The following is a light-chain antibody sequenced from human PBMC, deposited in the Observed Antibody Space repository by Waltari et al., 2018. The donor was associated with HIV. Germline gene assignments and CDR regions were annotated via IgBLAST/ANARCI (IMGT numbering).Light chain of an antibody. CDR2: GVN. CDR3: SSYAGSNNVV. J-gene: IGLJ2*01. CDR1: SSAVGGSNY. V-gene: IGLV2-8*01. Sequence: QSALTQPPSASGSPGQSVTISCTGTSSAVGGSNYVSWYQQHPGKAPNLMIYGVNKRPSGVPDRFSGSKSGNTASLTVSGLQAEDEAEYYCSSYAGSNNVVFGGGTKLTVL.